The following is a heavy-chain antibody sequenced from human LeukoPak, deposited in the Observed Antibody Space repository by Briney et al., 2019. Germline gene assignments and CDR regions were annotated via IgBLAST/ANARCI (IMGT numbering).Heavy chain of an antibody. CDR3: ARSQARLGWFDP. CDR2: IYNSGST. Sequence: RTSETLSLTCTVSGASISSYYWSWIRQSPGKGLEWIGYIYNSGSTNYNPSLKSRVTILVDTSKNQFSLKLTSVTAADTAVYYCARSQARLGWFDPWGQGALVTVSS. D-gene: IGHD6-19*01. J-gene: IGHJ5*02. CDR1: GASISSYY. V-gene: IGHV4-59*12.